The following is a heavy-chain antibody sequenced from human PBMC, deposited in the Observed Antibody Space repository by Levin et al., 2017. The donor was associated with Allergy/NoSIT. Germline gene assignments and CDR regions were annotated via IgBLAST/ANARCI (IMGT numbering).Heavy chain of an antibody. CDR2: IRSKAYGGTT. CDR1: GFTFGDYA. J-gene: IGHJ4*02. Sequence: GESLKISCTASGFTFGDYAMSWFRQAPGKGLEWVGFIRSKAYGGTTEYAASVKGRFTISRDDSKSIAYLQMNSLKNEDTAVYYCTRDVSRLVGAGDYWGQGTLVTVSS. V-gene: IGHV3-49*03. CDR3: TRDVSRLVGAGDY. D-gene: IGHD1-26*01.